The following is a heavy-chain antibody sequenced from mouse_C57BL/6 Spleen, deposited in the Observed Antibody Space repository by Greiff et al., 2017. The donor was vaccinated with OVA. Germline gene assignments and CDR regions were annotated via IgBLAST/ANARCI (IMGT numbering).Heavy chain of an antibody. CDR1: GYAFSSSW. D-gene: IGHD1-1*01. V-gene: IGHV1-82*01. CDR3: ARWDYAAMDY. Sequence: QVQLQQSGPELVKPGASVKISCKASGYAFSSSWMNWVKQRPGKGLEWIGRIYPGDGDTNYNGKFKGKATLTADKSSSTAYMQLSSLTSEDSAVYLCARWDYAAMDYWGQGTSVTVSS. J-gene: IGHJ4*01. CDR2: IYPGDGDT.